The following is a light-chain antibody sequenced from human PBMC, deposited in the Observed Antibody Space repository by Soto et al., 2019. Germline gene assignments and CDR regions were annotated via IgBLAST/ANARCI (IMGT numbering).Light chain of an antibody. Sequence: QSVLTQPTSVSGAPGQRGTISCTGSSSNIGAGYDVHWYQQLPGRAPKLLIYGNTNRPSGVPDRFSGSKSGTSASLAITGLQAEDEADYYCLSFDSSLSVVFGGGTKLTVL. J-gene: IGLJ2*01. V-gene: IGLV1-40*01. CDR1: SSNIGAGYD. CDR3: LSFDSSLSVV. CDR2: GNT.